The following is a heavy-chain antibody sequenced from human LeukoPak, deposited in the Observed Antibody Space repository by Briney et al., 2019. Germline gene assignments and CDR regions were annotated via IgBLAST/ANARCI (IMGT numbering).Heavy chain of an antibody. CDR2: MNPKSGDT. D-gene: IGHD6-13*01. V-gene: IGHV1-2*02. CDR1: GYTFTGFY. CDR3: ARVFKAAAGYFYFDV. Sequence: ASVKVSCKASGYTFTGFYIHWVRQAPGQGLQWMGWMNPKSGDTGYAQDFQGRLTMTKDTSTSTAFMELTSLASDDTAVYYCARVFKAAAGYFYFDVWGRGTLVTVSS. J-gene: IGHJ2*01.